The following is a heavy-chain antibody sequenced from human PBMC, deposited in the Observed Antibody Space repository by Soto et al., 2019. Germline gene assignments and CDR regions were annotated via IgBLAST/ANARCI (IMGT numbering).Heavy chain of an antibody. CDR1: GGSISSSSYY. D-gene: IGHD2-15*01. CDR2: IYYSGST. V-gene: IGHV4-39*01. Sequence: SETLSLTCTVSGGSISSSSYYWGWIRQPPGKGLERIGSIYYSGSTFYNPSLKSRVTISVDTSKNQFSLKLSSLTAADTAVYYCARTDCSGGSCYYNWFDPWGQGTLVTVSS. CDR3: ARTDCSGGSCYYNWFDP. J-gene: IGHJ5*02.